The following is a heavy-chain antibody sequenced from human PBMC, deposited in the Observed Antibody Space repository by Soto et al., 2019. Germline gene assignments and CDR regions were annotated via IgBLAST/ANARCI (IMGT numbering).Heavy chain of an antibody. J-gene: IGHJ4*02. CDR1: GGFISSYY. V-gene: IGHV4-59*01. CDR3: ARRTSTMTGDFDS. Sequence: PSETLSLTCTVSGGFISSYYWSWIRQPPGKGLEWIGNVFYSGSTNYNPPLQSRVTMSVDASKNLFSLTLNSLTTADTAVYFCARRTSTMTGDFDSRGQGTLVTVSS. D-gene: IGHD3-3*01. CDR2: VFYSGST.